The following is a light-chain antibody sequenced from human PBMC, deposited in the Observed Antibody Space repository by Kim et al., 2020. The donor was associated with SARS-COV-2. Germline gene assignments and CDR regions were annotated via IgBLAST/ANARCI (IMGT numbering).Light chain of an antibody. CDR2: RNE. J-gene: IGLJ3*02. V-gene: IGLV1-44*01. Sequence: GQRGTVSCSGSSSNIGSNTVNWYQHLPGTAPKLLIYRNEQRPSGVPDRFSGSKSGTSASLAISGLQSEDEADYYCAAWDDSLNVWVFGGGTQLTVL. CDR3: AAWDDSLNVWV. CDR1: SSNIGSNT.